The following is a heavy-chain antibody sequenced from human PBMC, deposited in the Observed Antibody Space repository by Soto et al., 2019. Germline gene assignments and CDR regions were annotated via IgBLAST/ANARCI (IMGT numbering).Heavy chain of an antibody. J-gene: IGHJ4*02. CDR3: ETSSTTRVWVDYFAS. Sequence: ASVKVSCKVSGSTLSEVSIHWVRQSRAKGLEWLGGFDPEDVEPVYSQEFQGRFTVTEDRSTDTAYMELTSLTSEDTAMYYCETSSTTRVWVDYFASWGQGTPVTVSS. V-gene: IGHV1-24*01. CDR2: FDPEDVEP. CDR1: GSTLSEVS. D-gene: IGHD3-16*01.